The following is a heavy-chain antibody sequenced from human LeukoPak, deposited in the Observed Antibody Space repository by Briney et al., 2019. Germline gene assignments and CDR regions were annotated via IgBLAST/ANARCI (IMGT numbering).Heavy chain of an antibody. CDR1: GYTFTSYD. V-gene: IGHV1-8*01. CDR3: ARGPRGYCSCGSCFCPYNDYYYMDV. D-gene: IGHD2-15*01. CDR2: MNPNSGNT. J-gene: IGHJ6*03. Sequence: ASVKVSCKASGYTFTSYDFNWVRQAPGQGLEWMGWMNPNSGNTGYAQKFQGRVTMTRNTSISTAYMELSSLRSDDTAVYYCARGPRGYCSCGSCFCPYNDYYYMDVWGKGGTVTISS.